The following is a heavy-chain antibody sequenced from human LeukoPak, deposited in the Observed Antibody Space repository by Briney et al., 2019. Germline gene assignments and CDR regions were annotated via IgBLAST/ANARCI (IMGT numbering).Heavy chain of an antibody. V-gene: IGHV6-1*01. D-gene: IGHD3-22*01. CDR3: ARGRYYDSSGYYKGSNWFDP. Sequence: SQTLSLTCAISGDSVSSNSAAWNWIRQSPSRGLEWLGRTYYRSKWYNDYAVSVKSRITINPDTSKNQFSLQLNSVTPEDTAVYYCARGRYYDSSGYYKGSNWFDPWGQGTLVTVSS. CDR2: TYYRSKWYN. J-gene: IGHJ5*02. CDR1: GDSVSSNSAA.